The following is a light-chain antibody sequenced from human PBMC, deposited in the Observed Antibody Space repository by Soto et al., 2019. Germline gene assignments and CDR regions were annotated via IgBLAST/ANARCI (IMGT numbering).Light chain of an antibody. J-gene: IGLJ1*01. CDR3: SAYTVSRNYV. CDR2: NVY. CDR1: SSDVGAYNF. V-gene: IGLV2-14*03. Sequence: QSVLPHPPSVSWSPGHSITISCTGTSSDVGAYNFVSWHQQHPGKAPKLMIYNVYDRPSGISYRFSGSKSGNTASLTISGLQGEEEADYYCSAYTVSRNYVFGTGTKVTVL.